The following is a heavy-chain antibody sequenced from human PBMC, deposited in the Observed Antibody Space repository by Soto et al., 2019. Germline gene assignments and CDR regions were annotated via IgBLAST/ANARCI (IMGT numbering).Heavy chain of an antibody. J-gene: IGHJ6*02. CDR1: GGSISSYY. CDR3: ARVTLYYYGMDV. V-gene: IGHV4-59*01. CDR2: IYYSGST. Sequence: SETLSLTCTVSGGSISSYYWSWIRQPPGKGLEWIGYIYYSGSTNYNPSLKSRVTISVDTSKNQFSLKLSSVAAADTAVYYCARVTLYYYGMDVWGQGTTVTVSS.